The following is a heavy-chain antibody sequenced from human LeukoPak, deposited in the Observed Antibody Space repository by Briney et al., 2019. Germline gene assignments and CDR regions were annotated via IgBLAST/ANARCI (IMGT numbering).Heavy chain of an antibody. CDR2: MNPNSGNT. D-gene: IGHD3-3*01. CDR3: ARGQRPSITIFGVVTRKYYFDY. CDR1: GYTFTSYD. J-gene: IGHJ4*02. Sequence: GASVKVSCKASGYTFTSYDINWGRQATGQGLEWMGWMNPNSGNTGYAQKFQGRVTITRNTSISTAYMELRSLRSEDTAVYYCARGQRPSITIFGVVTRKYYFDYWGQGTLVTVPS. V-gene: IGHV1-8*01.